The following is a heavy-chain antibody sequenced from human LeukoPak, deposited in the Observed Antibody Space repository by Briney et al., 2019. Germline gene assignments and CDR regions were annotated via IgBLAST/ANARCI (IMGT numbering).Heavy chain of an antibody. J-gene: IGHJ3*02. CDR2: ISWNSGSM. CDR1: GFTFDDYA. CDR3: ARGYSRAAFDI. V-gene: IGHV3-9*01. Sequence: GGSLRLSCAASGFTFDDYAMHWVRQAPGKGLEWVSGISWNSGSMDYADSVKGRFTISRDNAKNSLYLQMNSLRAEDTALYYCARGYSRAAFDIWGQGTVVAVSS. D-gene: IGHD2-15*01.